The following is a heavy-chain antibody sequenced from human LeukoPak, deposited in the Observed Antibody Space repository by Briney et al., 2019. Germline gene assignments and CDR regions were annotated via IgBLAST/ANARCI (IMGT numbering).Heavy chain of an antibody. V-gene: IGHV4-59*01. CDR3: ARAILVDGMDV. D-gene: IGHD3-22*01. J-gene: IGHJ6*02. CDR2: IYYSGST. CDR1: GGSISSYY. Sequence: SETLSLTCTVSGGSISSYYWSWIRQPPGKGLECIGYIYYSGSTNYNPSLKSRVTISVDTSKNQFSMNLISVTAADTAVYYCARAILVDGMDVWGQGTTVTVSS.